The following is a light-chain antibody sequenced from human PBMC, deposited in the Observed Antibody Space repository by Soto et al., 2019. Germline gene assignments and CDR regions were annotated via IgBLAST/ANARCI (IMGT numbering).Light chain of an antibody. Sequence: MSQSPSSVSASSGARVTSTCQASQDISNYVKWYQQKPGKPPKVMIYDASNVEAGVPSRFSGSGSGTDFSFTISSLQPEDIATYYCQQYDNPPPTFGGGTKVDIK. J-gene: IGKJ4*01. CDR3: QQYDNPPPT. CDR2: DAS. V-gene: IGKV1-33*01. CDR1: QDISNY.